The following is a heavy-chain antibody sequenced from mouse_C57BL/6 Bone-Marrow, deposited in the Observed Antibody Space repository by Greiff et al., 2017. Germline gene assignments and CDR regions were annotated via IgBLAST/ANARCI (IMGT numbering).Heavy chain of an antibody. CDR2: IYPRSGNT. D-gene: IGHD1-1*01. J-gene: IGHJ3*01. Sequence: SGAELARPGASVKLSCTASGYTFTSYGISWVQQRTGQGLEWIGEIYPRSGNTYYHENFKGKSTLTADKSSSTAYMELRSLTSEDATVYFCARPHYGSVCAYWGQGTLVTVSA. V-gene: IGHV1-81*01. CDR1: GYTFTSYG. CDR3: ARPHYGSVCAY.